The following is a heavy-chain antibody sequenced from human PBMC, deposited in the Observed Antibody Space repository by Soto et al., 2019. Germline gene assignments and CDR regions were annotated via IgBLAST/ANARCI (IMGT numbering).Heavy chain of an antibody. CDR2: INHTGGT. Sequence: PSETLSLTCAVYGGSVNGYYWNWIRQPPGKGLEWIGEINHTGGTHYNPSRKSRVTMSVDTSKNHFSLMLISVTAADTAIYYCSPRITFFTLLIPPFDPWGQGTQVTVSS. J-gene: IGHJ5*02. V-gene: IGHV4-34*01. CDR1: GGSVNGYY. CDR3: SPRITFFTLLIPPFDP. D-gene: IGHD1-20*01.